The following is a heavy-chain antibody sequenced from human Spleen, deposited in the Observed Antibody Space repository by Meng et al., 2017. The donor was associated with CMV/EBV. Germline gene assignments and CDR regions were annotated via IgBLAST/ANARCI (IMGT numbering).Heavy chain of an antibody. J-gene: IGHJ4*02. CDR3: AKYIAVAGRAYYFDY. CDR1: GFTFSSYA. Sequence: GESLKISCAASGFTFSSYAMSWVRQAPGKGLEWVSALSGSGGSTYYADSVKGRFTISRDNSKNTLYLQMNSLRAEDTAVYYCAKYIAVAGRAYYFDYWGQGTLVTVLL. V-gene: IGHV3-23*01. D-gene: IGHD6-19*01. CDR2: LSGSGGST.